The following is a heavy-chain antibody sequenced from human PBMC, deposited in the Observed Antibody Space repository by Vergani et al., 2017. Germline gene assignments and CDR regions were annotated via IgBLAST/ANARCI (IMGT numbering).Heavy chain of an antibody. D-gene: IGHD3/OR15-3a*01. CDR2: VYYSGTT. V-gene: IGHV4-30-2*01. Sequence: QLQLQESDSRLVNPSQTLSLTCTLSGDAISRDTYSWNWVRQPPGKPLEWIGSVYYSGTTYYNPSLGGRFTMSIDKSKNHFSLTLTSVTAADSAFYFCARGQPVYSRDWSTYFFYMDVWGKGTTVTVSS. J-gene: IGHJ6*03. CDR3: ARGQPVYSRDWSTYFFYMDV. CDR1: GDAISRDTYS.